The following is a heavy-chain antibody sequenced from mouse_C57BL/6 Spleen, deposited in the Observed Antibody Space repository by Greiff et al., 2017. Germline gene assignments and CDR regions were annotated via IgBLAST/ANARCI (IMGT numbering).Heavy chain of an antibody. CDR3: ARSRGTLGFDY. J-gene: IGHJ2*01. D-gene: IGHD3-3*01. V-gene: IGHV1-53*01. CDR2: INPSNGGT. Sequence: VQLQQSGTELVKPGASVKLSCKASGYTFTSYWMHWVKQRPGQGLEWIGNINPSNGGTNYNEKFKSKATLTVDKSSTTAYMQLSSLTSEDSAVYFCARSRGTLGFDYWGQGTTLTVSS. CDR1: GYTFTSYW.